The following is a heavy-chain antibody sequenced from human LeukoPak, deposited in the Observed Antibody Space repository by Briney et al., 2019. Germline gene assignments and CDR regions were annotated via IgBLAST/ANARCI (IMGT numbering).Heavy chain of an antibody. D-gene: IGHD3-22*01. V-gene: IGHV4-59*06. CDR2: IYYSGST. CDR3: ASSVGRYDSSGYYPIDY. CDR1: GGSISSYY. J-gene: IGHJ4*02. Sequence: SETLSLTCTVSGGSISSYYWNWIRQPPGKGLEWIGYIYYSGSTYYNPSLKSRVTISVDTSKNQFSLKLSSVTAADTAVYYCASSVGRYDSSGYYPIDYWGQGTLVTVSS.